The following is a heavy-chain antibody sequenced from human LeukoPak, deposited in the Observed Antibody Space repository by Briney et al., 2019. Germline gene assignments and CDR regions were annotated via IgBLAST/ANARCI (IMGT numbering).Heavy chain of an antibody. CDR1: GGTFSSYA. J-gene: IGHJ6*02. D-gene: IGHD6-6*01. CDR3: ATLAARPHYYYGMDV. Sequence: GASVKVSCKASGGTFSSYAISWVRQAPGQGLEWMGGIIPIFGTANYAQKFQGRVTITADESTSTAYMELSSLRSEDTAVYYCATLAARPHYYYGMDVWGQGTTVTVSS. CDR2: IIPIFGTA. V-gene: IGHV1-69*13.